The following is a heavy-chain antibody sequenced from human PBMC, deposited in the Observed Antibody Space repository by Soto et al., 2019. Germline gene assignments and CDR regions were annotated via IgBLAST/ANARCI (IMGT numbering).Heavy chain of an antibody. D-gene: IGHD4-4*01. J-gene: IGHJ4*02. V-gene: IGHV3-30*03. CDR2: ISYDGSNK. Sequence: VKLVESGGGVVQPGGSLRLSCAASGFTFNIYGMHWVRQAPDKGLEWVALISYDGSNKYYADSVKGRFTISRDNYKNTLILQNTSVNADDRAAKEWTTDQTTGQCFFDFWGQGTMVTVSS. CDR1: GFTFNIYG. CDR3: TTDQTTGQCFFDF.